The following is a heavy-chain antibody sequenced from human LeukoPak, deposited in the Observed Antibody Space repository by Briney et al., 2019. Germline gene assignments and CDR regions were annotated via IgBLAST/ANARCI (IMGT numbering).Heavy chain of an antibody. CDR1: GFTFSSYA. CDR3: ANDIHGSGSYGFDY. D-gene: IGHD3-10*01. J-gene: IGHJ4*02. V-gene: IGHV3-23*01. Sequence: PGGSLRLSCAASGFTFSSYAMTWVRQSPGKGLEWVSSISGSGGSTYYADSVKGRFTISRDNSKNTLYLQMSSLRVEDTAVYYCANDIHGSGSYGFDYWGQGTLVTVSS. CDR2: ISGSGGST.